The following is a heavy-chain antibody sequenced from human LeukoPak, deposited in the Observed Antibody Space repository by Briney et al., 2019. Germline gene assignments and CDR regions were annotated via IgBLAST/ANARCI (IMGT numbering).Heavy chain of an antibody. J-gene: IGHJ4*02. CDR3: SGGGYCGYGGLDY. D-gene: IGHD5-12*01. CDR2: IYYSGST. CDR1: GGSISSYY. Sequence: KTSETLSLTCTVSGGSISSYYWSWIRQPPGKGLEWIGYIYYSGSTNYNPSLKSRVTISVDTSKNQFSLKLSSVTAADTAVYYCSGGGYCGYGGLDYWGQGTLVTVSS. V-gene: IGHV4-59*01.